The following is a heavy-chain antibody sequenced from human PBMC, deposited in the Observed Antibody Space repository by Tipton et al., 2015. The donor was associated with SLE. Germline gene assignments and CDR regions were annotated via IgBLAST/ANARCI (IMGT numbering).Heavy chain of an antibody. CDR3: ARTLGAIAHTVYDAFDI. J-gene: IGHJ3*02. Sequence: TLSLTCTVSGFSITNHYWNWIRQPPGKGLEWIGYIHYSGTTHDNPSLKSRVTMSVDMSKNQFSLSLTSVTAADTAVYYCARTLGAIAHTVYDAFDIWGQGKMVTVSS. D-gene: IGHD1-26*01. CDR2: IHYSGTT. V-gene: IGHV4-59*11. CDR1: GFSITNHY.